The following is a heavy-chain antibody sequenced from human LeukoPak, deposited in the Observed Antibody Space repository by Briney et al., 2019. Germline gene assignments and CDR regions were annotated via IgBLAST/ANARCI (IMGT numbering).Heavy chain of an antibody. D-gene: IGHD3-10*01. CDR1: GFTFSSYW. CDR2: INTDGSST. CDR3: TASLLSPGNI. V-gene: IGHV3-74*01. J-gene: IGHJ3*02. Sequence: PGGSLKLSCTAAGFTFSSYWMHWVRHVPGKGLVWVSHINTDGSSTSYAGSVKGRFTISRDNAKNTLYLQVNSLRAEDTAVYYCTASLLSPGNIWGQGTVVSVSS.